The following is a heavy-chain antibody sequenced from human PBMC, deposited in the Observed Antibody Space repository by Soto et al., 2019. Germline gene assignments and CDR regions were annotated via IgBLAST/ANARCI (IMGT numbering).Heavy chain of an antibody. J-gene: IGHJ4*02. CDR3: AKPPDYNWNDY. V-gene: IGHV3-23*01. CDR2: VSGRGGST. Sequence: EVQLLESGGGLVQPGGSLRLSCAASGFTFSSYAMSWVRQAPGKGLEWISAVSGRGGSTYYADSVKGRFTISRDKSKDTLYLQTNNLRAEDTAVYYCAKPPDYNWNDYWGQGTLVTVSS. D-gene: IGHD1-20*01. CDR1: GFTFSSYA.